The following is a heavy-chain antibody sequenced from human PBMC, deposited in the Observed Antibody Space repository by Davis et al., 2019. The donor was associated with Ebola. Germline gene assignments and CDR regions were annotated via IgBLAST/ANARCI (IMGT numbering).Heavy chain of an antibody. CDR1: GLPFSAFT. J-gene: IGHJ4*02. CDR2: IRRSGDFI. D-gene: IGHD5-12*01. V-gene: IGHV3-21*01. CDR3: ATSESFYDYHAYLDY. Sequence: GESLKISCAVSGLPFSAFTMNWVRQAPGKGLEWVSSIRRSGDFIFYADSVKGRFTISRDNAKNSLYLQMNSLRAEDTAVYYCATSESFYDYHAYLDYWGQGALVTVSS.